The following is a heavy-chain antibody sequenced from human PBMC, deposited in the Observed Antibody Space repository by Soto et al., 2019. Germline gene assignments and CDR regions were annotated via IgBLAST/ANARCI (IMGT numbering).Heavy chain of an antibody. Sequence: SETLSLTCTVSGDSIRSYYWSWIRQSPGKGLEWIGYIYYSGSTNSNPSLKSRVTISIDTSKNQFSLKLSSVTAADTAVYYCARRPGYCSSTSCYLGAFDIWGQGTMVTVSS. CDR2: IYYSGST. J-gene: IGHJ3*02. CDR1: GDSIRSYY. V-gene: IGHV4-59*12. D-gene: IGHD2-2*01. CDR3: ARRPGYCSSTSCYLGAFDI.